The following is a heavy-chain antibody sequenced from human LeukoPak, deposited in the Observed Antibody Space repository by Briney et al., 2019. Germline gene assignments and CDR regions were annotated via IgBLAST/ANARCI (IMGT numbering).Heavy chain of an antibody. CDR3: AKDPDYVWGSLFDY. CDR1: GFTFSDYY. J-gene: IGHJ4*02. D-gene: IGHD3-16*01. CDR2: ISSSGSTI. Sequence: GGSLRLSCAASGFTFSDYYMSWIRQAPGKGLEWVSYISSSGSTIYYADSVKGRFTISRDNAKNSLYLQMNSLRAEDTAVYYCAKDPDYVWGSLFDYWGQGTLVTVSS. V-gene: IGHV3-11*01.